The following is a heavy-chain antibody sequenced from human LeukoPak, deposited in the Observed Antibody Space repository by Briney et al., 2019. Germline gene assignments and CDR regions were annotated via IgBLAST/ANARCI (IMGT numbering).Heavy chain of an antibody. Sequence: GGSLRLSCVASGFTFSNYAMLWVRQAPGRGLEWVSVISDSGVDTSYADSGKGRFTISRDNSKNTLYLQMNSLRAEDTAVYYCAKTDCTSSSCYTIESWGQGTLVTVSS. CDR3: AKTDCTSSSCYTIES. V-gene: IGHV3-23*01. CDR2: ISDSGVDT. D-gene: IGHD2-2*02. J-gene: IGHJ4*02. CDR1: GFTFSNYA.